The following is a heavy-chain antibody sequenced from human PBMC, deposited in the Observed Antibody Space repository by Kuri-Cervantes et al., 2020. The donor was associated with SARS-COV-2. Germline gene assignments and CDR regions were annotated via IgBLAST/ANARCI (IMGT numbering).Heavy chain of an antibody. Sequence: GESLKISCAASGFTVSSNYMSWVRQAPGKGLEWVSVIYSGGSTYYADSVKGRFTISRDSSKNTLYLQMNSLRAEDTAVYYCARRTRYCSSTSCDIGAFDIWGQGTMVTVSS. CDR1: GFTVSSNY. CDR2: IYSGGST. D-gene: IGHD2-2*02. V-gene: IGHV3-53*01. J-gene: IGHJ3*02. CDR3: ARRTRYCSSTSCDIGAFDI.